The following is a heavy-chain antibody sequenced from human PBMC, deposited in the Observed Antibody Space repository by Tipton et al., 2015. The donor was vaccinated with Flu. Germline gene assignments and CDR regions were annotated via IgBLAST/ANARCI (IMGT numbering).Heavy chain of an antibody. CDR2: VHRTGNP. J-gene: IGHJ4*02. CDR1: GDSIGSGYF. V-gene: IGHV4-38-2*02. Sequence: TLSLTCSVSGDSIGSGYFWGWIRQPPGQGLEWIGNVHRTGNPYYNPSLKSRVTMSVDPSKNQFSLRLSSVTAADTAVYYCARDPSLGMPDYFDYWGQGTLVTASS. D-gene: IGHD2-2*01. CDR3: ARDPSLGMPDYFDY.